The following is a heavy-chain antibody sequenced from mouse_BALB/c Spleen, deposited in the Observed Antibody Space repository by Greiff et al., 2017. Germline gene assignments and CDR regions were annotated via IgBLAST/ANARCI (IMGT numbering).Heavy chain of an antibody. V-gene: IGHV14-3*02. CDR2: IDPANGNT. CDR3: AGSSNWYFDV. CDR1: GFNIKDTY. J-gene: IGHJ1*01. Sequence: VQLKESGAELVKPGASVKLSCTASGFNIKDTYMHWVKQRPEQGLEWIGRIDPANGNTKYDPKFQGKATITADTSSNTAYLQLSSLTSEDTAVYYCAGSSNWYFDVWGAGTTVTVSS. D-gene: IGHD1-1*01.